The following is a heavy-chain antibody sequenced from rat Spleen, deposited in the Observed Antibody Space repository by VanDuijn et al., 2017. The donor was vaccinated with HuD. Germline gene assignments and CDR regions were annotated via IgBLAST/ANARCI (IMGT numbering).Heavy chain of an antibody. CDR1: AYSITSSYK. CDR2: INSAGST. Sequence: EVQLQESGPGLVKPSQSLSLTCSVTAYSITSSYKWNWIRKFPGNKLEWMGYINSAGSTNYNPSLKSRISITRDTSKNQFFLQVNSVTTEDTATYYCARSLGRVYNNYFDYWGQGVMVTVSS. D-gene: IGHD1-10*01. CDR3: ARSLGRVYNNYFDY. V-gene: IGHV3-3*01. J-gene: IGHJ2*01.